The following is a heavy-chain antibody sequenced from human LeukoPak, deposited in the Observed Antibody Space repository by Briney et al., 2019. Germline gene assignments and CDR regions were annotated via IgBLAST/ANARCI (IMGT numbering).Heavy chain of an antibody. CDR1: GFTFSDYY. CDR3: ARVGTVAAAGTVDY. D-gene: IGHD6-13*01. Sequence: KPGGSLRLSCAASGFTFSDYYMSWIRQAPGKGLEWVSYISNIGGAMYYADSVKGRFTTSRDNAKNSLFLQMNSLRAEDTAVYYCARVGTVAAAGTVDYWGQGTLVTVSS. CDR2: ISNIGGAM. J-gene: IGHJ4*02. V-gene: IGHV3-11*04.